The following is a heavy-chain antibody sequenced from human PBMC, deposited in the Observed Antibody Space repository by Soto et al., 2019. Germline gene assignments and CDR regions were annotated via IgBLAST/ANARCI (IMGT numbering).Heavy chain of an antibody. Sequence: SSETLSLTCTVSGGSISSSSYYWGWIRQPPGKGLEWIGSIYYSGSTYYNPSLKSRVTISVDTSKNQFSLKLSSVTAADTAVYYCARMGRGELGDFWFDPWGQGTLVTVS. V-gene: IGHV4-39*01. J-gene: IGHJ5*02. CDR3: ARMGRGELGDFWFDP. D-gene: IGHD1-26*01. CDR2: IYYSGST. CDR1: GGSISSSSYY.